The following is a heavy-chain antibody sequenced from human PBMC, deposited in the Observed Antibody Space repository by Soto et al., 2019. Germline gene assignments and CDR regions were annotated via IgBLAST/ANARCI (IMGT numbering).Heavy chain of an antibody. CDR1: GFSLSTSGVG. Sequence: QITLKESGPPLVKPTQTLTLTCTFSGFSLSTSGVGVGWIRQPPGKALEWLAFIYWDDDKRYSPSLKSRLTIXXDXPXXHVALTLTTMDPVSTATYYCAHRPPPVTALVPFDPWGQGPLVPVSS. J-gene: IGHJ5*02. D-gene: IGHD3-16*02. CDR2: IYWDDDK. V-gene: IGHV2-5*02. CDR3: AHRPPPVTALVPFDP.